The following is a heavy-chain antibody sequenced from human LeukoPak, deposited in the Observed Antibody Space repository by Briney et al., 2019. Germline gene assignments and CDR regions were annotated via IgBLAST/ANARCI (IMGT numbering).Heavy chain of an antibody. CDR3: ARVLGSVGYFEY. Sequence: SETLSLTCSVSNYSISRGYYWGWIRQSPGKRLEWIGNVYHSGSTHYNPSLESRISMSADPSKNQFSLRPSSVTTADTAVYYCARVLGSVGYFEYWGQGILVSVAS. V-gene: IGHV4-38-2*02. J-gene: IGHJ4*02. D-gene: IGHD2-15*01. CDR2: VYHSGST. CDR1: NYSISRGYY.